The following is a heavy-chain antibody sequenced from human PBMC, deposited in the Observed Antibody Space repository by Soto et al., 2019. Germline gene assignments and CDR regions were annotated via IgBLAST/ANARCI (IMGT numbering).Heavy chain of an antibody. V-gene: IGHV3-30*18. CDR3: XNDVVQQPPHYYYGMDV. CDR1: GLSFSSYA. Sequence: GGSLRLSCVASGLSFSSYAMYWVRQAPGKGLEWVATIPYDGLAKYYADSVKGRFTISRDNAKNTLFLQMNSLRAEDTAVYYCXNDVVQQPPHYYYGMDVWGQGTTVTVSS. D-gene: IGHD6-13*01. CDR2: IPYDGLAK. J-gene: IGHJ6*02.